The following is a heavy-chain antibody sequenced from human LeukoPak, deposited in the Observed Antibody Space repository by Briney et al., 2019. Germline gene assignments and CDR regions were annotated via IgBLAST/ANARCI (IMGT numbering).Heavy chain of an antibody. V-gene: IGHV1-8*01. CDR1: GYPFVSYD. CDR2: MNPNSGNT. D-gene: IGHD1-1*01. CDR3: ARVAGTIYSYYYMDV. Sequence: ASVKVSCKASGYPFVSYDINWVRQATGQGLEWLGWMNPNSGNTGYAQKFQGRVITTSDTSTDTAYMELTSLRSEDTAVYYCARVAGTIYSYYYMDVWGKGTTVTVSS. J-gene: IGHJ6*03.